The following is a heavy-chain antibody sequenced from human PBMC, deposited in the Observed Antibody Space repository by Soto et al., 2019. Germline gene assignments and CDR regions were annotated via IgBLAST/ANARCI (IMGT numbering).Heavy chain of an antibody. Sequence: GESLKISCKGSGYSFTSYWISWVRQMPGKGLEWMGRIDPSDSYTNYSPSFQGHVTISADKSISTAYLQWSSLKASDTAMYYCARHILSHYYDSSGYPALNYFDYWGQGTLVTVSS. CDR2: IDPSDSYT. D-gene: IGHD3-22*01. CDR3: ARHILSHYYDSSGYPALNYFDY. CDR1: GYSFTSYW. J-gene: IGHJ4*02. V-gene: IGHV5-10-1*01.